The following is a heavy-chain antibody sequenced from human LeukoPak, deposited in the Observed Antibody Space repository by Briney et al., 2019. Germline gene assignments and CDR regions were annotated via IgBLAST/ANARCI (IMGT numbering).Heavy chain of an antibody. Sequence: ASVKVSCKASGYTFTGYYMHWVRQAPGQGLEWMGWTNPNGGGTNYAQKFQGWVTMTRDTSISTAYMELSRLRSDDTAVYYCAREASQMDAFDIWGQGTMVTVSS. V-gene: IGHV1-2*04. CDR2: TNPNGGGT. J-gene: IGHJ3*02. CDR1: GYTFTGYY. D-gene: IGHD5-24*01. CDR3: AREASQMDAFDI.